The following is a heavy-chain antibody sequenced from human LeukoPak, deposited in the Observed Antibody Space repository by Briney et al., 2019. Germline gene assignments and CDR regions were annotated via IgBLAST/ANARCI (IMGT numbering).Heavy chain of an antibody. J-gene: IGHJ4*02. CDR2: ISPSGGST. Sequence: ASVKVSCKASGYTFTSYYIHWVRQAPGQGLEWMGIISPSGGSTSYAQKFQGRVTMTRDTSTSTVYMELSSLRSEDTAVYYCAKEGVAGLYCFDYWGQGTLVTVSS. V-gene: IGHV1-46*01. CDR1: GYTFTSYY. CDR3: AKEGVAGLYCFDY. D-gene: IGHD6-19*01.